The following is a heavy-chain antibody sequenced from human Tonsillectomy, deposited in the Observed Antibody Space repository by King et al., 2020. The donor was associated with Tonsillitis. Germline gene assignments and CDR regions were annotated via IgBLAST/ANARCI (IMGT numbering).Heavy chain of an antibody. CDR2: ISYDGSNK. CDR1: GFTFSSYA. J-gene: IGHJ4*02. CDR3: ARGTPYYYGSGAYY. V-gene: IGHV3-30-3*01. D-gene: IGHD3-10*01. Sequence: VQLVESGGGVVQPGRSLRLSCAASGFTFSSYAMNWVRQAPGKGLEWVAVISYDGSNKYYADSVKGRFTISRDNSKNTLYLQMNSLRAEDTAVYYCARGTPYYYGSGAYYWGQGTLVTVSS.